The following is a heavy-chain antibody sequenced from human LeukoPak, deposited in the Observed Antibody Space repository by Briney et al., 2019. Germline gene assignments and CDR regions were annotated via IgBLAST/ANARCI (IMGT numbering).Heavy chain of an antibody. CDR1: GGTFNNSA. V-gene: IGHV1-69*05. D-gene: IGHD6-6*01. J-gene: IGHJ5*02. CDR2: IMPLFGTA. Sequence: ASVKVSCKTSGGTFNNSAISWVRQAPGQGLEWLGGIMPLFGTAGYAQKFQGRVTITKDESTRTVYLELTSLTSDDTAVYYCAREYSSSSGTWFDPWGQGTLVTVSS. CDR3: AREYSSSSGTWFDP.